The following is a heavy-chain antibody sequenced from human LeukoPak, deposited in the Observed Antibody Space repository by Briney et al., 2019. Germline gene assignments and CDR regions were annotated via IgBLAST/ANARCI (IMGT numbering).Heavy chain of an antibody. CDR1: GFTFNNYG. Sequence: PGGSLRLSCAASGFTFNNYGMHWVRQAPGKGLEWVAVMWYDENNEYYADSVKGRFTITSDSSKNTLDLQMNSLRAEDTAVYYCARASRSGSYLSFFYYGMDVWGQGTTVTVSS. CDR3: ARASRSGSYLSFFYYGMDV. J-gene: IGHJ6*02. CDR2: MWYDENNE. D-gene: IGHD1-26*01. V-gene: IGHV3-33*01.